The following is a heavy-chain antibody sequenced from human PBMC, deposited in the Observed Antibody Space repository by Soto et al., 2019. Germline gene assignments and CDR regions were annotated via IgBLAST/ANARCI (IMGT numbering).Heavy chain of an antibody. CDR2: MYSGGTAT. Sequence: EVQLVESGGGLIQPGGSLRLSCAASGFTVSDNYMTWVRQAPGKGLGWVSVMYSGGTATSYADSVKGRFTVSRDSSKNTVSLQLDSLRAEDTAVYYCARGVPVGAIGRFYFDSWGQGTLVTVSS. CDR1: GFTVSDNY. D-gene: IGHD1-26*01. V-gene: IGHV3-53*01. J-gene: IGHJ4*02. CDR3: ARGVPVGAIGRFYFDS.